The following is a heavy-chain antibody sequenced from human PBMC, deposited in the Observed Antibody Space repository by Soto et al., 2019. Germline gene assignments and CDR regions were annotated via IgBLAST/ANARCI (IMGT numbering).Heavy chain of an antibody. V-gene: IGHV6-1*01. CDR2: TYYRSKWNN. CDR3: ARGHAGTMDV. D-gene: IGHD1-1*01. J-gene: IGHJ6*02. Sequence: SQTLSRTYAISGESVSSNGAAWNWIRQSPARGRQWLGRTYYRSKWNNDYAVSVKSRITINPDPSKNKFSPQLNSVTPEDTAVYYCARGHAGTMDVWGQGSTVTVSS. CDR1: GESVSSNGAA.